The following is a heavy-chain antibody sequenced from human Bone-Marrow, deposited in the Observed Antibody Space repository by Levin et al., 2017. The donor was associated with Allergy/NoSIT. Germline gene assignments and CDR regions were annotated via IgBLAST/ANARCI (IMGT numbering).Heavy chain of an antibody. CDR1: GGSISTYY. CDR3: GRIRTDTSGWYEIDY. CDR2: IRYSGST. J-gene: IGHJ4*02. Sequence: PSQTLSLTCTVSGGSISTYYWTWIRQPPGRGLEWVGYIRYSGSTDYNPSLKRRVTISLDTAKNQFSLELPSVTAADTAVYYCGRIRTDTSGWYEIDYWGQGTLVTVSS. D-gene: IGHD6-19*01. V-gene: IGHV4-59*01.